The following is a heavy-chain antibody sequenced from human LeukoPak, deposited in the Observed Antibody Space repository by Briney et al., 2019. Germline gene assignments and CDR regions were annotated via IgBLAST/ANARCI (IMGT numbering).Heavy chain of an antibody. CDR1: GGSISSYH. CDR2: IYYSGST. J-gene: IGHJ4*02. Sequence: SGTLSVTRTVSGGSISSYHLCSMRQPPAKGLSWIGYIYYSGSTNYNPSLKSRVTISVDTSKNQFSLKLSSVTAADTAVYYCARRVYSSFLYYFDYWGQGTLVTVSS. D-gene: IGHD5-18*01. V-gene: IGHV4-59*08. CDR3: ARRVYSSFLYYFDY.